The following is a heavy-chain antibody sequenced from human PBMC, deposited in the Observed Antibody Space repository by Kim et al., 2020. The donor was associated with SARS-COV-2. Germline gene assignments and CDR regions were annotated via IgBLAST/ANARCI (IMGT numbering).Heavy chain of an antibody. J-gene: IGHJ4*02. Sequence: SETLSLTCTVSGGSISSDYWTWIRQPPGKGLEWIGYIKYSGRTNYNPSLGSRVAILVDTSKTHFSLKLSSVTAADTAMYFCARLPELTGWPFDSWGQGILVTVSS. V-gene: IGHV4-59*01. CDR1: GGSISSDY. CDR3: ARLPELTGWPFDS. CDR2: IKYSGRT. D-gene: IGHD6-19*01.